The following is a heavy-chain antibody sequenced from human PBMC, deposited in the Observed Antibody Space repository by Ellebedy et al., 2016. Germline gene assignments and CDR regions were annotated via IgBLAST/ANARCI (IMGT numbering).Heavy chain of an antibody. CDR2: IYYSGST. V-gene: IGHV4-59*12. D-gene: IGHD5-18*01. Sequence: SETLSLXXTVSGGSISSYYWSWIRQPPGKGLEWIGYIYYSGSTNYNPSLKSRVTISVDTSKIQFSLRLNSVTPEDTAVYYCARDRTLTAMVYYYYGMDVWGQGTTVTVSS. CDR1: GGSISSYY. CDR3: ARDRTLTAMVYYYYGMDV. J-gene: IGHJ6*02.